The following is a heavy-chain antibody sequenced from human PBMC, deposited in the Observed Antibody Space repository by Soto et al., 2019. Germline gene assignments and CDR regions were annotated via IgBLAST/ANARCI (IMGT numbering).Heavy chain of an antibody. J-gene: IGHJ4*02. V-gene: IGHV1-18*01. CDR2: ISVYTSNT. Sequence: ASVKVSCKASGYTFTAYGFNWVRQAPGQGLEWMGWISVYTSNTNYAQNLQGRVTMTTDTSTRTAYMELRGLRSDDTAVYYCARGRAYCGGDCYLLDYWGQGTPVTVSS. CDR3: ARGRAYCGGDCYLLDY. D-gene: IGHD2-21*02. CDR1: GYTFTAYG.